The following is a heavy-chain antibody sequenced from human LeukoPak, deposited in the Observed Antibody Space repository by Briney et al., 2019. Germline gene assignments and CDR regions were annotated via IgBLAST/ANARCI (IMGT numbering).Heavy chain of an antibody. V-gene: IGHV3-74*01. J-gene: IGHJ4*02. D-gene: IGHD6-19*01. CDR1: GFTFSKYW. CDR2: INTDGTVT. Sequence: GGSLRLSCAASGFTFSKYWMLWVRQAPGKGRESVSRINTDGTVTTYADSVKGRFTVSRENAENTMFLQMNGVRDEDTAVYYCATKQWLAPPPDSWGQGTPVTVSS. CDR3: ATKQWLAPPPDS.